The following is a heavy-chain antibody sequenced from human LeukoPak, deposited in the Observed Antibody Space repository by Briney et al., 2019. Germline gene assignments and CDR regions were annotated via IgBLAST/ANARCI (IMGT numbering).Heavy chain of an antibody. CDR3: ARQVARTAPVGY. J-gene: IGHJ4*02. Sequence: SETLSLTCTVSGGSIGSYYWTWIRQAPGKGLEWIGDIFYSGTTNYNPSLKCRLAISVDTSKNQFSLKLTSVTAADTAVYFCARQVARTAPVGYWGQGTLVTVSS. V-gene: IGHV4-59*08. D-gene: IGHD1-1*01. CDR1: GGSIGSYY. CDR2: IFYSGTT.